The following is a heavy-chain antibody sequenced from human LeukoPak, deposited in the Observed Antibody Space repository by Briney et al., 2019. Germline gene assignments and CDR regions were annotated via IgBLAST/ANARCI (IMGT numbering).Heavy chain of an antibody. V-gene: IGHV3-21*01. CDR2: ISPSGDHR. CDR1: GFSFSAYN. Sequence: GGSLRLSCAASGFSFSAYNINWVRQAPGKGLEWVACISPSGDHRYYADSVRGRFTISRDNAKNSVYLQMNSLRAEDTAVYYCARDAAYFDSSGYYPDPLDYWGQGTLVSVSS. D-gene: IGHD3-22*01. J-gene: IGHJ4*02. CDR3: ARDAAYFDSSGYYPDPLDY.